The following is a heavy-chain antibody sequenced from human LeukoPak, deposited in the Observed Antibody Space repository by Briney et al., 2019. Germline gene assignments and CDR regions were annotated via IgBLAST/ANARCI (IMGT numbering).Heavy chain of an antibody. CDR3: ARVQTYCSSTSCYKFFDY. V-gene: IGHV4-39*07. J-gene: IGHJ4*02. D-gene: IGHD2-2*02. CDR1: GGSISSSSYY. Sequence: PSETLSLTCTVSGGSISSSSYYWGWIRQPPGKGLEWIGSIYYSGSTYYNPSLKSRVTISVDTSKNQFSLKLSSVTAADTAVYYCARVQTYCSSTSCYKFFDYWGQGTLVTVSS. CDR2: IYYSGST.